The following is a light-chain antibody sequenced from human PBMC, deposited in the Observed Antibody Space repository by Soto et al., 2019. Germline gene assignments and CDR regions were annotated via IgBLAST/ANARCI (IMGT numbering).Light chain of an antibody. CDR1: QTFTNNY. CDR3: QQYGSSPYT. V-gene: IGKV3-20*01. CDR2: GAS. Sequence: IVMTQSPGTLSLSPGERAILSCRASQTFTNNYLAWYQQKPGQAPRLLIFGASSRATGIPDRFSGSGSGTDFTLIISGLEPEDSAVYYCQQYGSSPYTLGQGTKLEIK. J-gene: IGKJ2*01.